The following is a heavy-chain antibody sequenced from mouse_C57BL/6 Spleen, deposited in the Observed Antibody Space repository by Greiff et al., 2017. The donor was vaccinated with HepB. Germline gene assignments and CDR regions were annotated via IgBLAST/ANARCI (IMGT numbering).Heavy chain of an antibody. CDR1: GYAFTNYL. V-gene: IGHV1-54*01. Sequence: VQLQQSGAELVRPGTSVKVSCKASGYAFTNYLIEWVKQRPGQGLEWIGVINPGSGGTNYNEKFKGKATLTADKSSSTAYMQLSSLTSEDSAVYFCAREVLDWGQGTTLTVSS. J-gene: IGHJ2*01. CDR3: AREVLD. D-gene: IGHD2-14*01. CDR2: INPGSGGT.